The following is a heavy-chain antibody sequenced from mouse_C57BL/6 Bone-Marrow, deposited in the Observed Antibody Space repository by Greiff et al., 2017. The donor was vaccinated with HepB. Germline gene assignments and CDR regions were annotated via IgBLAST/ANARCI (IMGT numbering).Heavy chain of an antibody. CDR3: ASYGSSYGYAMDY. Sequence: VQLQQPGAELVKPGASVKMSCKASGYTFTSYWITWVKQRPGQGLEWIGDIYPGSGSTNYNEKFKSKATLTIDTSSSTAYMQLSSLTSEDSAVYYCASYGSSYGYAMDYWGQGTSVTVSS. V-gene: IGHV1-55*01. CDR1: GYTFTSYW. J-gene: IGHJ4*01. CDR2: IYPGSGST. D-gene: IGHD1-1*01.